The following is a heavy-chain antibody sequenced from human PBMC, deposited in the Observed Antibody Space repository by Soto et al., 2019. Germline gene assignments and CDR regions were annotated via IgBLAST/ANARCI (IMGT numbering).Heavy chain of an antibody. CDR1: GGPFSSHT. J-gene: IGHJ2*01. V-gene: IGHV1-69*08. D-gene: IGHD4-17*01. Sequence: QAQLVQSGAEVKKPGSSVKVSCKAFGGPFSSHTFSWVRQAPGQGLEWMGRIIPALGTTTYAQKFQGRVTITADESVTTVYMELNSLRTEDTAVYYCARPDFGDYWYFDLWCRGTLVTVSS. CDR3: ARPDFGDYWYFDL. CDR2: IIPALGTT.